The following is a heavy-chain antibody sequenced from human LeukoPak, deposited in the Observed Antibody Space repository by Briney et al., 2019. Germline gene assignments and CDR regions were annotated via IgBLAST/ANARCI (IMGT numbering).Heavy chain of an antibody. CDR2: IIPILGIA. V-gene: IGHV1-69*04. J-gene: IGHJ3*02. CDR3: GRSGSFHPAAFDI. D-gene: IGHD3-10*01. Sequence: GASVKVSCKASGGTFSSYAISWVRQAPGQGLEWMGRIIPILGIANYAQKFQGRVTITADRSTSTAYMELSSLRSEDTAVYYCGRSGSFHPAAFDIWGQGTMVTVSS. CDR1: GGTFSSYA.